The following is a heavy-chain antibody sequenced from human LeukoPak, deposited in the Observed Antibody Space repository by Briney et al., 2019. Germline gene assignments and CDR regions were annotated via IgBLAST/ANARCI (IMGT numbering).Heavy chain of an antibody. Sequence: GGSLRLSCAASGFTFSTYSMNWVRQAPGKGLEWVSYIKSSGATIYYADSVQGRFTISRDNAKNSLYLQMNSLRDEDTAVYYCARGPTTPLDIWGQGTMVTVSS. CDR3: ARGPTTPLDI. D-gene: IGHD2-15*01. V-gene: IGHV3-48*02. J-gene: IGHJ3*02. CDR1: GFTFSTYS. CDR2: IKSSGATI.